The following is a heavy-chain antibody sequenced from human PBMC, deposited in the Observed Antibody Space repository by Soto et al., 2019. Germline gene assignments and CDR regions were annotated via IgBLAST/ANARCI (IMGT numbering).Heavy chain of an antibody. CDR3: AEDDTAMGKFDY. D-gene: IGHD5-18*01. J-gene: IGHJ4*02. CDR2: IVVGSGNT. CDR1: GFTFTSSA. Sequence: QMQLVQSGPEVKKPGTSVKVSCKASGFTFTSSAVQWVRQARGQRLEWIGWIVVGSGNTNYAQKFQERVTITRDMSTSTAYMELSSLRSEDTAVYYCAEDDTAMGKFDYWGQGTLVTVSS. V-gene: IGHV1-58*01.